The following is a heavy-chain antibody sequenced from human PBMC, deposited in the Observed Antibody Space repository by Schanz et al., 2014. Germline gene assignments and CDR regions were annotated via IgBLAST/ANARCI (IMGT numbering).Heavy chain of an antibody. J-gene: IGHJ4*02. D-gene: IGHD3-9*01. Sequence: QVQLVESGGGVVQPGRSLRLSCATSGFTFSSYGMHWVRQAPGKGLEWVAVMSYDGSNKYYADSVKGRFTISRDTPKNTLYVQMNSLRADDTAVYYCAKHVRSLTGNDYWGQGTLVTVSS. CDR1: GFTFSSYG. CDR2: MSYDGSNK. V-gene: IGHV3-30-3*02. CDR3: AKHVRSLTGNDY.